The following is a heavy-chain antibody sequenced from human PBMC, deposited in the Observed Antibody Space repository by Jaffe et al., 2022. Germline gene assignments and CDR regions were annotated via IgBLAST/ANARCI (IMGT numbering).Heavy chain of an antibody. Sequence: QVQLQESGPGLVKPSQTLSLTCTVSGGSISSGSYYWSWIRQPAGKGLEWIGRIYTSGSTNYNPSLKSRVTISVDTSKNQFSLKLSSVTAADTAVYYCAREVETNYGSGSYGFDYWGQGTLVTVSS. D-gene: IGHD3-10*01. CDR2: IYTSGST. J-gene: IGHJ4*02. V-gene: IGHV4-61*02. CDR1: GGSISSGSYY. CDR3: AREVETNYGSGSYGFDY.